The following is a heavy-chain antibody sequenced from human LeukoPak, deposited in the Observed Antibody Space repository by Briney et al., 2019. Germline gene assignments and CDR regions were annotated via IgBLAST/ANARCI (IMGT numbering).Heavy chain of an antibody. V-gene: IGHV3-30*02. CDR3: AKDLGSAVEYLQH. J-gene: IGHJ1*01. Sequence: GGSLRLSCATSGFIFSSSGMYWVRQAPGKGLEWVAFIRYDGSDKYYADSVKGRFTISRDNSMKTLFLQMNSLRVEDTAVYYCAKDLGSAVEYLQHWGQGTLVTVSS. D-gene: IGHD6-19*01. CDR2: IRYDGSDK. CDR1: GFIFSSSG.